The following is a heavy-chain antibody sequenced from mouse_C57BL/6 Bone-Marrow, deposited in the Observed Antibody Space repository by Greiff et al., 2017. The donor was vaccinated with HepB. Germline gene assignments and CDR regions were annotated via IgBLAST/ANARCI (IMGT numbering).Heavy chain of an antibody. CDR3: AKKGSLALYWYFDV. J-gene: IGHJ1*03. CDR1: GFSLTSYG. Sequence: VKLMESGPGLVQPSQSLSITCTVSGFSLTSYGVHWVRQSPGKGLEWLGVIWRGGSTDYNAAFMSRLSITKDNSKSQVFFKMNSLQADDTAIYYCAKKGSLALYWYFDVWGTGTTVTVS. V-gene: IGHV2-5*01. CDR2: IWRGGST.